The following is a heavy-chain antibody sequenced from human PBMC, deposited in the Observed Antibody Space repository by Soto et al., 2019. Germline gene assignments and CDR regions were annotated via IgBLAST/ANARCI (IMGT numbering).Heavy chain of an antibody. CDR3: TKSYYFDF. CDR2: INIVGGNT. CDR1: GFTFCSYA. Sequence: WGSLRLSCAASGFTFCSYAMSWVRQAPGKALEWVSSINIVGGNTNYADSVKGRFTMSRDDSKNTVFLQMNSLKTEDTAIYYCTKSYYFDFWGQGTLVTVSS. V-gene: IGHV3-23*01. J-gene: IGHJ4*02.